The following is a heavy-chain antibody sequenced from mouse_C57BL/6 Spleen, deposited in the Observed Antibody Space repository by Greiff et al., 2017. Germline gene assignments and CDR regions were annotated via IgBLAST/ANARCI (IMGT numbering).Heavy chain of an antibody. J-gene: IGHJ4*01. CDR1: GYSFTDYY. Sequence: EVQLQQSGPELVKPGASVKISCKASGYSFTDYYMTWVKQSPGQSLEWIGVIYPNYGTTSYNQKFKGKATLTVDQSSSTAYMQLNSLTSEDSAVYYCARSAYMTAMDYWGQGTTVTVSS. D-gene: IGHD6-1*01. CDR2: IYPNYGTT. V-gene: IGHV1-39*01. CDR3: ARSAYMTAMDY.